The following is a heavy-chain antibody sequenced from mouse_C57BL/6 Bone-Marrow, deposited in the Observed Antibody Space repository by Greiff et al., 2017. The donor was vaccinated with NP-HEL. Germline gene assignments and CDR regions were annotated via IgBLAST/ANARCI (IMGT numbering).Heavy chain of an antibody. D-gene: IGHD1-1*01. J-gene: IGHJ1*03. V-gene: IGHV2-9-1*01. CDR2: IWTGGGT. Sequence: VQLQESGPGLVAPSQSLSITCTVSGFSLTSYAISWVRQPPGKGLEWLGVIWTGGGTNYNSALKSRLSISKDNSKSQVFLKMNSLQTEDTARYYGARNRGYGSSYGGYFDVWGTGTTVTVSS. CDR3: ARNRGYGSSYGGYFDV. CDR1: GFSLTSYA.